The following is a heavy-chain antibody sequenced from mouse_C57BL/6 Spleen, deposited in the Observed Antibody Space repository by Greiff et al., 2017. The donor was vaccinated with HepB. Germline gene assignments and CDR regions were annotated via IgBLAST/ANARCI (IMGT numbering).Heavy chain of an antibody. CDR1: GYAFSSSW. V-gene: IGHV1-82*01. CDR2: IYPGDGDT. D-gene: IGHD2-3*01. Sequence: VQLQQSGPELVKPGASVKISCKASGYAFSSSWMNWVKQRPGKGLEWIGRIYPGDGDTNYNGKFKGKATLTADKSSSTAYMQLSSLTSEDSAVYFCARCWGYSYYFDYWGQGTTLTVSS. CDR3: ARCWGYSYYFDY. J-gene: IGHJ2*01.